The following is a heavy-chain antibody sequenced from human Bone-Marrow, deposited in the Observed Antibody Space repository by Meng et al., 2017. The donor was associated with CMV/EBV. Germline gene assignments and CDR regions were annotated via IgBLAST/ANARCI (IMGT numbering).Heavy chain of an antibody. CDR3: ARGLGRMEDYDFWSGYGVWNWFDP. V-gene: IGHV4-34*01. Sequence: GSWNWQTTGKGLEWIGKINDSGSTNLKPYSNSRVIISVDTAKNQCSPKLTSVTDADVAVYYCARGLGRMEDYDFWSGYGVWNWFDPWGQGTLVTVSS. CDR2: INDSGST. J-gene: IGHJ5*02. D-gene: IGHD3-3*01.